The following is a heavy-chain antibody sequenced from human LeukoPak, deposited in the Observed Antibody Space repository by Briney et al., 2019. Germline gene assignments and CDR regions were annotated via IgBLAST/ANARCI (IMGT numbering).Heavy chain of an antibody. CDR1: GGSFSGYY. Sequence: SETLSLTCAVYGGSFSGYYWSWIRQPPGKGPEWIGEINHSGSTNYNPSLKSRVTISVDTSKNQFSLKLSSVTAADTAVYYCARAEQDGYFDLWGRGTPVTVSS. J-gene: IGHJ2*01. D-gene: IGHD1/OR15-1a*01. V-gene: IGHV4-34*01. CDR2: INHSGST. CDR3: ARAEQDGYFDL.